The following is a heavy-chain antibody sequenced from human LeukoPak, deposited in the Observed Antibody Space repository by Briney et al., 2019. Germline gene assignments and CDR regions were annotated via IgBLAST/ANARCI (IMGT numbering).Heavy chain of an antibody. CDR2: IDWYDDK. CDR1: GFSLSTSAMR. D-gene: IGHD2/OR15-2a*01. J-gene: IGHJ4*02. CDR3: ARMGEAGNRGNYFDY. Sequence: SGPALVKPTQTLTLTCTFSGFSLSTSAMRVSWIRQPPGKALEWLKRIDWYDDKFYSTSRKTRLTIPYVPSKNQVVLEMTKLHWVATAKYYCARMGEAGNRGNYFDYWGQGTLVTVSS. V-gene: IGHV2-70*04.